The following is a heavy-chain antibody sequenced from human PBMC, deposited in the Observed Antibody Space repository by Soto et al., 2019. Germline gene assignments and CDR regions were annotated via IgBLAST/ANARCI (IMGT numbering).Heavy chain of an antibody. J-gene: IGHJ1*01. Sequence: HPGGSLRLSCAASGFTFSSYAMHWVRQAPGKGLEWVAVISYDGSNKYYADTVKGRFTISRDNSKNTLYLQMNSLRAEDAAVYYCARDWALYYYDSSGYYFQHWGQGTLVTVSS. CDR2: ISYDGSNK. CDR1: GFTFSSYA. D-gene: IGHD3-22*01. CDR3: ARDWALYYYDSSGYYFQH. V-gene: IGHV3-30-3*01.